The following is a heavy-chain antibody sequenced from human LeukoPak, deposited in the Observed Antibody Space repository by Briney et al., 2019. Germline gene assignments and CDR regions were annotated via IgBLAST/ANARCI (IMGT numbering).Heavy chain of an antibody. J-gene: IGHJ4*02. CDR2: INSDGSST. Sequence: GSLRLSCGASGFTFSNYWMHWVRQGPGKELVWISRINSDGSSTSYADSVKGRFTISRDNPKNTLYLQMNSLRAEDTALYYCARGGFGGYDSNFDYRGQGTLVTVSS. CDR1: GFTFSNYW. D-gene: IGHD5-12*01. V-gene: IGHV3-74*01. CDR3: ARGGFGGYDSNFDY.